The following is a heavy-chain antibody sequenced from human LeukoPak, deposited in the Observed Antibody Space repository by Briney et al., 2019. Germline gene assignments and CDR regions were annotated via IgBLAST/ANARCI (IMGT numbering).Heavy chain of an antibody. CDR3: ATLPTYYYDSSTPD. J-gene: IGHJ4*02. V-gene: IGHV4-38-2*02. CDR2: VYQTGST. CDR1: GYSISSGYY. D-gene: IGHD3-22*01. Sequence: SETLSLTCIVSGYSISSGYYWGWIRQSPGKGLEWIANVYQTGSTYYNPSLKSRVTISVDTSKNQFSLNLTSVTAADTAVYYCATLPTYYYDSSTPDWGQGTLVTVSS.